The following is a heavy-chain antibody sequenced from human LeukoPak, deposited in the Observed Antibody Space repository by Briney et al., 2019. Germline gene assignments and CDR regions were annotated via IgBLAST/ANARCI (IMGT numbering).Heavy chain of an antibody. V-gene: IGHV3-23*01. CDR3: AKDSDDYGDYVFDY. CDR1: GFTFSSYA. Sequence: GGSLRLSCAASGFTFSSYAMSWVRQAPGKGLEWVSAISASAGTTYYADSVKGRFTISRDNSKNTLYLQMNSLRAEDTAVYYCAKDSDDYGDYVFDYWGQGTLVTVSS. D-gene: IGHD4-17*01. CDR2: ISASAGTT. J-gene: IGHJ4*02.